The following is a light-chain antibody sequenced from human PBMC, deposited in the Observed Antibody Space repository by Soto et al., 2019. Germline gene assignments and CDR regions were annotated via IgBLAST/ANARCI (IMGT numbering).Light chain of an antibody. Sequence: SVLTPAPSISGAPGQRVNISCTGSSSNIGAGYDVHWFQQFPGTAPRLLIHGNNNRPSGVPDRFSGSESGTSASLAIAGLQVGDEAIYYCQSFDRDLSDSVCGTGTKVTVL. J-gene: IGLJ1*01. CDR1: SSNIGAGYD. CDR3: QSFDRDLSDSV. CDR2: GNN. V-gene: IGLV1-40*01.